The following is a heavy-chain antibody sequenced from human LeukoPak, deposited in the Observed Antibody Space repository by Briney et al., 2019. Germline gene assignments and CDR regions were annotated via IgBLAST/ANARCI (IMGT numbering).Heavy chain of an antibody. CDR2: INPNSGGT. CDR3: ARLYNWNDLGRYYYYYMDV. D-gene: IGHD1-1*01. V-gene: IGHV1-2*02. Sequence: GASVKVSCKSSGGTFSSYAISWVRQAPGQGLEWMGWINPNSGGTNYAQKFQGRVTMTRDTSISTDYMELSRLRSDDTAVYYCARLYNWNDLGRYYYYYMDVWGKGTTVTVSS. CDR1: GGTFSSYA. J-gene: IGHJ6*03.